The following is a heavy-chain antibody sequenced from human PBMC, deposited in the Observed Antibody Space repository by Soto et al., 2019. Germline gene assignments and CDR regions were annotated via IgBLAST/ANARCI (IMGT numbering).Heavy chain of an antibody. CDR2: ISGGGGSA. V-gene: IGHV3-23*01. CDR1: GFTFSSYA. D-gene: IGHD2-15*01. CDR3: AKGGCSGGSCYPFDY. J-gene: IGHJ4*02. Sequence: EVQLLESGGDFVQPGGFLRLSCGVSGFTFSSYAMSWVRQAPGKGLEWVSTISGGGGSAYYADPVKGRFTISRDNSKNTLYLQMKSLRAEDTAVYYCAKGGCSGGSCYPFDYWGQGTLVTVSS.